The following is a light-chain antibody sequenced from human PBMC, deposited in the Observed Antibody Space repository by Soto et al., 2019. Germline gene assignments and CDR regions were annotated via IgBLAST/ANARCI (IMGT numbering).Light chain of an antibody. CDR2: GAS. CDR3: LQYGSLTWT. J-gene: IGKJ1*01. V-gene: IGKV3-20*01. Sequence: EVVLTQSPGTQSLSPGERSTLSCRASKSVRSSYLAWFQQNPGQAPRRFIYGASSRATGIQDVFSGSGSGTEFTLPISRLESEDFAVCCCLQYGSLTWTFSQGTKVDIK. CDR1: KSVRSSY.